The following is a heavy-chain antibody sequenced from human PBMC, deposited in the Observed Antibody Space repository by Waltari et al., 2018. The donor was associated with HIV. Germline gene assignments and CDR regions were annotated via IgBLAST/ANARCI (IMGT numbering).Heavy chain of an antibody. D-gene: IGHD3-16*01. CDR1: GGNINDYA. CDR3: ARDHGGGAAAGGPPYQYYLDV. Sequence: QVRLVQSAAEVKESGSSVKVSCKASGGNINDYAFSWVRQAPGQGLEWMGGIIPGLCSSTNYAQKFQDTVTITADTSTNTVYMALSSLRSDDTALYYCARDHGGGAAAGGPPYQYYLDVWGQGTSVTVSS. CDR2: IIPGLCSST. J-gene: IGHJ6*02. V-gene: IGHV1-69*06.